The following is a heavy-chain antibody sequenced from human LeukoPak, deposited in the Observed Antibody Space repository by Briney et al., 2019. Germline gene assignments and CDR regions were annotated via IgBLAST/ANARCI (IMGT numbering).Heavy chain of an antibody. V-gene: IGHV3-30*18. Sequence: GGSLRLSCAASGFTFSSYGMHWVRQAPGKGLEWVAVISYDGSNKYYADSVKGRFTISRDNSKNTLFLQMNGLRAEDTAVYYCAKIGVTTLGYWGQGTLVTVSS. CDR2: ISYDGSNK. CDR3: AKIGVTTLGY. CDR1: GFTFSSYG. D-gene: IGHD4-17*01. J-gene: IGHJ4*02.